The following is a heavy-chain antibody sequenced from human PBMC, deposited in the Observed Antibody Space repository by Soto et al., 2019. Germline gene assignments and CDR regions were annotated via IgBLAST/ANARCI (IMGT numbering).Heavy chain of an antibody. V-gene: IGHV2-5*02. CDR2: IYWDDDK. CDR1: GFSLSTSGVG. Sequence: QITLKESGPTLVKPTQTLTLTCTFSGFSLSTSGVGVGWIRQPPGKALEWLALIYWDDDKRYSPSLKSRLTXTXATSKNQVVLTMTNMDPVDTATYYCAHRRLWYGMDVWGQGTTVTVSS. CDR3: AHRRLWYGMDV. J-gene: IGHJ6*02.